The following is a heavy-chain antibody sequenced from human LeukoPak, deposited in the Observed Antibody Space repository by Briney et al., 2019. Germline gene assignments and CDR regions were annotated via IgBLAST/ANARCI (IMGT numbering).Heavy chain of an antibody. D-gene: IGHD6-19*01. J-gene: IGHJ4*02. CDR1: GFSFSSSS. V-gene: IGHV3-21*01. CDR3: ARDLGYSSGPNY. CDR2: ISGGSSFT. Sequence: GGSLRLSCAASGFSFSSSSMNWVRQAPGKGLEWVSYISGGSSFTYYVDSVKGRFTISRDNAKNSLYLQMNSLRAEDTAVYYCARDLGYSSGPNYWGQGTRVTVSS.